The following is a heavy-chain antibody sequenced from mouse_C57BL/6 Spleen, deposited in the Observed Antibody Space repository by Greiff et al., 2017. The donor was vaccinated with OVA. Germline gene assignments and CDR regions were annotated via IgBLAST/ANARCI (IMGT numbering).Heavy chain of an antibody. CDR2: INPGSGGT. V-gene: IGHV1-54*01. D-gene: IGHD1-1*01. Sequence: VQLVESGAELVRPGTSVKVSCKASGYAFTNYLIEWVKQRPGQGLEWIGVINPGSGGTNYNEKFKGKATLTADKSSSTAYMQLSSLTSEDSAVYFCAREGTVVASWFAYWGQGTLVTVSA. J-gene: IGHJ3*01. CDR1: GYAFTNYL. CDR3: AREGTVVASWFAY.